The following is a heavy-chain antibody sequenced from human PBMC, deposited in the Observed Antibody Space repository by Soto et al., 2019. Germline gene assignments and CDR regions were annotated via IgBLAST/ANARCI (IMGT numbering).Heavy chain of an antibody. V-gene: IGHV3-53*01. D-gene: IGHD4-17*01. J-gene: IGHJ4*02. CDR2: IYSDDNT. CDR3: ARDWNGDKYFDF. Sequence: PGGSLRLSCAASGITATNGHMNWVRQAPGKGLEWVSVIYSDDNTYHADSVKGRFTISRDTSKTTVYLQMNSLRAEDTAVYYCARDWNGDKYFDFWDQGSLVTVSS. CDR1: GITATNGH.